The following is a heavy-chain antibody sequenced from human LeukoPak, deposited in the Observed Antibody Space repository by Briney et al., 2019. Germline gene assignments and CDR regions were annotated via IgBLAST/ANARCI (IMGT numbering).Heavy chain of an antibody. CDR1: GDSISNSNYY. V-gene: IGHV4-39*01. D-gene: IGHD2-15*01. J-gene: IGHJ4*02. CDR3: ARQICRGSTCSTAY. CDR2: IYYSGIT. Sequence: TTSETLSLTCSVSGDSISNSNYYWGWIRQPPGKGLEWIGSIYYSGITHYNPSLKSRVTISVDTSKNQFSLKLRSVTAADTALYYCARQICRGSTCSTAYWGQGTLVTVSS.